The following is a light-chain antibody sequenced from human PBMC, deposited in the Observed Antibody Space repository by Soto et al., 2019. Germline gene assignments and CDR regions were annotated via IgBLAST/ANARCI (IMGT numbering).Light chain of an antibody. Sequence: DIQMTQSPSSVSASVGDRVTITCRASQGIRSWLAWYQQKPGGAPKLLINAASTLQIGVPSRFSGRGSGTDFTLSISSLQPEDSASYYCQQADNFPLTFGGGTKVEIK. CDR3: QQADNFPLT. V-gene: IGKV1-12*01. CDR2: AAS. J-gene: IGKJ4*01. CDR1: QGIRSW.